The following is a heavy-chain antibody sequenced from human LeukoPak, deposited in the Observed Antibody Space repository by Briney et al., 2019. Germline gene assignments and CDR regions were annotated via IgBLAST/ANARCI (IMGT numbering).Heavy chain of an antibody. CDR1: GGSFSGYY. Sequence: PETLSLTCAVYGGSFSGYYWNWIRQPPGEGLEWIGEINHSGSTNYNPSLKSRATISVDTSKKQFSLKLSSVTAADTAVYYCARGLVGAYFDYWGQGTLVTVSS. CDR2: INHSGST. V-gene: IGHV4-34*01. CDR3: ARGLVGAYFDY. J-gene: IGHJ4*02. D-gene: IGHD1-26*01.